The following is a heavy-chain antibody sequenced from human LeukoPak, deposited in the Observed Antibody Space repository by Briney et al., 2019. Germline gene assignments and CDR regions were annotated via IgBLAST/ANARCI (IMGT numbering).Heavy chain of an antibody. J-gene: IGHJ4*02. CDR1: GYTLTELS. Sequence: GASVKVSCKVSGYTLTELSMHWVRRAPGQGLEWMGWINPNSGGTNYAQKFQGRVTMTRDTSISTAYMELSRLRSDDTAVYYCARDLVGYSFVIDYWGQGTLVTVPS. D-gene: IGHD5-18*01. CDR3: ARDLVGYSFVIDY. CDR2: INPNSGGT. V-gene: IGHV1-2*02.